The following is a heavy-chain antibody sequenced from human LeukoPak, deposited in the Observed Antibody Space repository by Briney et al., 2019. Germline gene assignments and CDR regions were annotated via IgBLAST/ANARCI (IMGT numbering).Heavy chain of an antibody. Sequence: GGSLRLSCVASGFTFSNHAMSWVRQAPGKGLEWVSIIYSGGSTFYADSVKGRFTISRDNSKNTLYLQMNSLRAEDTAVYYCARGGSYLSAFDIWGQGTMVTVSS. J-gene: IGHJ3*02. CDR2: IYSGGST. CDR1: GFTFSNHA. CDR3: ARGGSYLSAFDI. V-gene: IGHV3-53*01. D-gene: IGHD1-26*01.